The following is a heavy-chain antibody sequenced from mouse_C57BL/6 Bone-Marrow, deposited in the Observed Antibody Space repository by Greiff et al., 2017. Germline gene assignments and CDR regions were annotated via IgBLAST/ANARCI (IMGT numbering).Heavy chain of an antibody. J-gene: IGHJ1*03. V-gene: IGHV3-6*01. D-gene: IGHD1-1*01. Sequence: EVKLVESGPGLVKPSQSLSLTCSVTGYSITSGYYWIWCRQFPGNKLEWLGDISYDGDNNYNTSLKNRISITRDTSKNQFFLKLNSVTTEDTATYYCARTPFYYGSSWWYFYVWGTATTVTVAS. CDR2: ISYDGDN. CDR3: ARTPFYYGSSWWYFYV. CDR1: GYSITSGYY.